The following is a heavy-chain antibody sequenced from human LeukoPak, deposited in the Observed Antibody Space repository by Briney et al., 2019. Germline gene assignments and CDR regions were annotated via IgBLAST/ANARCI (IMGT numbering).Heavy chain of an antibody. CDR1: GYTFTSYY. CDR2: INPSGGST. D-gene: IGHD4-17*01. Sequence: ASVNVSCKASGYTFTSYYMHWVRQAPGQGLEWMGIINPSGGSTSYAQKFQGRVTMTRDTSTSTVYMELSSLRSEDTAVYYCAREGIGLRGTSYWGQGTLVTVSS. V-gene: IGHV1-46*01. CDR3: AREGIGLRGTSY. J-gene: IGHJ4*02.